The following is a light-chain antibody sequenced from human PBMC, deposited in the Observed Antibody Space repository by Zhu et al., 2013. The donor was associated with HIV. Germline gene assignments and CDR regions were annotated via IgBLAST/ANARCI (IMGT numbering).Light chain of an antibody. Sequence: QSALTQPRSVSGSPGQSVTISCTGTSSDVGGYNYVSWYQQHPGKAPKLMIYDVNKRPSGVPDRFSGSKSGNTASLTISGLQAEDEADYYCCSYAGSYSFXVFGTETKVTVL. CDR3: CSYAGSYSFXV. CDR1: SSDVGGYNY. J-gene: IGLJ1*01. CDR2: DVN. V-gene: IGLV2-11*01.